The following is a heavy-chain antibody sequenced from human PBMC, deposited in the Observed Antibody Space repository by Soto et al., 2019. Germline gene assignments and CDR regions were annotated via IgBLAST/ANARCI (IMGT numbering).Heavy chain of an antibody. J-gene: IGHJ4*02. CDR3: ARIPQGYFDY. CDR2: ISYTGST. Sequence: QVQLQESGPGLVKPSETLSLTCTVSGDSISSHYWSWIRQPPGKGLEWIGYISYTGSTNYNPSLTSRVTMSLATSKNHFSLSLTSVTAADTALYYCARIPQGYFDYWGQGLLVTGSS. D-gene: IGHD2-21*01. V-gene: IGHV4-59*11. CDR1: GDSISSHY.